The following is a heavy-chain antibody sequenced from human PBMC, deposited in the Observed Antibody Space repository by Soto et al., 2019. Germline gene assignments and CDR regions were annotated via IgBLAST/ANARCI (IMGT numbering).Heavy chain of an antibody. Sequence: PSGTLSLTCAVYGGSFSGYYWSWIRQPPGKGLEWIGSIYYSGSTYYNPSLKSRVTISVDTSKNQFSLKLSSVTAAYTAVYYCARDAYSSSSGLDYWGQGTLVTVS. J-gene: IGHJ4*02. CDR1: GGSFSGYY. D-gene: IGHD6-6*01. CDR3: ARDAYSSSSGLDY. CDR2: IYYSGST. V-gene: IGHV4-34*01.